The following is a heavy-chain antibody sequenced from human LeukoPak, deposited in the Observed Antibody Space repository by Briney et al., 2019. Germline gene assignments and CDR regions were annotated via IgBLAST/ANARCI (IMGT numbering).Heavy chain of an antibody. CDR2: IYHSGST. CDR1: GYSISSGYY. Sequence: SETLSLTCAVSGYSISSGYYWGWIRQPPGKGLEWIGSIYHSGSTYYNPSLKSRVTISVDTSKNQFSLKLSSVTAADTPVYYCARRCSGGSCYSTYFDYWGQGTLVTVSS. J-gene: IGHJ4*02. D-gene: IGHD2-15*01. CDR3: ARRCSGGSCYSTYFDY. V-gene: IGHV4-38-2*01.